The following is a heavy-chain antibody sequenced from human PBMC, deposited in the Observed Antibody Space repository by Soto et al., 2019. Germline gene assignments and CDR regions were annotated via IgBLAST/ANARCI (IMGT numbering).Heavy chain of an antibody. V-gene: IGHV3-66*01. CDR2: IYSGGST. D-gene: IGHD3-10*01. CDR1: GFTVSSNY. J-gene: IGHJ4*02. Sequence: VQLVESGGGLVQPGGSLRLSCAASGFTVSSNYMSWVRQAPGKGLEWVSVIYSGGSTYYADSVKGRFTISRDNSKNTLYLQMNSLRAEDTAVYYCARDFRHYYGSGSYYYFDYWGQGTLVTVSS. CDR3: ARDFRHYYGSGSYYYFDY.